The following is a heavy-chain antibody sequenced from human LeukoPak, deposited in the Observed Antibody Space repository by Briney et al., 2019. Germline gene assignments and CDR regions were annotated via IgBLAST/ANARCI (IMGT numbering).Heavy chain of an antibody. CDR1: VFSLSTSGMC. D-gene: IGHD3-10*01. Sequence: SGPALAKPTQTLTQTCPFSVFSLSTSGMCVSWIRQPPGKALEWLARIDWDDDKYYSTSLKTKLTIHMDPSKNQVIVTMTNIDPVDTATYYCARNSGDSRGYYFVYSGEGTLVTVSS. J-gene: IGHJ4*02. V-gene: IGHV2-70*11. CDR3: ARNSGDSRGYYFVY. CDR2: IDWDDDK.